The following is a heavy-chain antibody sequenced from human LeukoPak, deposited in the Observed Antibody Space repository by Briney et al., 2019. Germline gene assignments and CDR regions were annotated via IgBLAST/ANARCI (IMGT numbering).Heavy chain of an antibody. Sequence: PGGSLRLSCAASGFTFSSYSMNWVRQDPGKGLEWVSGVSGSGGTTYYADSVKGRFTISRDNSKNTLYLQMNSLRAEDTAVYYCANRYGGRFFDYWGQGTLVTVSS. CDR1: GFTFSSYS. CDR3: ANRYGGRFFDY. D-gene: IGHD5-12*01. CDR2: VSGSGGTT. J-gene: IGHJ4*02. V-gene: IGHV3-23*01.